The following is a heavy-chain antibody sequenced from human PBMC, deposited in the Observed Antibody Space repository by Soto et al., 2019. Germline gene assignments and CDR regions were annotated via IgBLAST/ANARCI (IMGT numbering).Heavy chain of an antibody. D-gene: IGHD3-22*01. CDR3: ARDDYPYYDDSSGYHFDY. V-gene: IGHV3-48*01. Sequence: GGSLRLSCAASGFTFSTYNMNWVRQAPGKGLEWVSYISDSSSTIHYADSVKGRFTISRDNAKNSLYLQMNSLRAEDTAVYYCARDDYPYYDDSSGYHFDYWGQGAWSPSPQ. CDR1: GFTFSTYN. CDR2: ISDSSSTI. J-gene: IGHJ4*02.